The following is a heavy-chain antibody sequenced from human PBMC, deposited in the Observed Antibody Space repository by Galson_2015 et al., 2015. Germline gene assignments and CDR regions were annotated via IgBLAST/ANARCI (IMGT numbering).Heavy chain of an antibody. D-gene: IGHD1-1*01. J-gene: IGHJ4*02. CDR1: GYTFTGYY. CDR3: ARGNWNDGGVDY. V-gene: IGHV1-2*06. Sequence: SVKVSCKASGYTFTGYYMHWVRQAPGQGLEWMGRINPNSGGTNYTQKFQGRVTMTRDTSISTAYMELSRLRSDDTAVYYCARGNWNDGGVDYWGQGTLVTVSS. CDR2: INPNSGGT.